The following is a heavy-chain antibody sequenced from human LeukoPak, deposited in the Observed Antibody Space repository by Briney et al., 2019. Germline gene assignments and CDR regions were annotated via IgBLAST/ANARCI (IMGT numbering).Heavy chain of an antibody. CDR2: IYYSGST. CDR3: ARDSGDGDFDY. J-gene: IGHJ4*02. CDR1: GDSISSGSHY. D-gene: IGHD5-24*01. V-gene: IGHV4-39*07. Sequence: PSDTLSLTCTVSGDSISSGSHYWGWIRQPPGKGLEWIGSIYYSGSTYHNPSLKSRLTISVDTSENQFSLRLTSLTAADTAVYYCARDSGDGDFDYWGQGTLVTVSS.